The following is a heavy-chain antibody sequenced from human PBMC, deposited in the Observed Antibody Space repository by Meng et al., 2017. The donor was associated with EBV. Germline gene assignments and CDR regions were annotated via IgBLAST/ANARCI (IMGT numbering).Heavy chain of an antibody. V-gene: IGHV1-69*01. Sequence: QGQVEQSGAGVKRPGSSVKISCKTSGGPFRSDAVSWVRQGPGQGLEWLGGLIPMSGAPHYAQKFQDRVTITADEYTRTHYMELSSLRSDDTAMYYCASESGRGFTPDFWGQGTLVTVSS. D-gene: IGHD3-10*01. CDR2: LIPMSGAP. CDR1: GGPFRSDA. CDR3: ASESGRGFTPDF. J-gene: IGHJ4*02.